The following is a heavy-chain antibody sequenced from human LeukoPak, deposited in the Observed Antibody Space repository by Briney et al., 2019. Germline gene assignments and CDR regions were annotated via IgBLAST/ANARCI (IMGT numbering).Heavy chain of an antibody. V-gene: IGHV1-2*02. CDR1: GGTFSSYA. J-gene: IGHJ3*02. CDR2: INPNSGGT. CDR3: AREGDAFDI. Sequence: GASVKVSCKASGGTFSSYAISWVRQAPGQGLEWMGWINPNSGGTNYAQKFQGRVTMTRDTSISTAYMELSRLRSDDTAVYYCAREGDAFDIWGQGTMVTVSS.